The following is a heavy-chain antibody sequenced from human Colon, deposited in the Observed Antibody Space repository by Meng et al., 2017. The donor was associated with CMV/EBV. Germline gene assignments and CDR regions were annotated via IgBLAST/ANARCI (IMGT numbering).Heavy chain of an antibody. D-gene: IGHD3-22*01. CDR1: GFTFSTFA. V-gene: IGHV3-30*18. CDR2: IPYDGNNI. J-gene: IGHJ4*02. Sequence: GGSLRLSCVASGFTFSTFAIHWVRQAPGKGLEWVAIIPYDGNNIKYGDSVKGRFTVSRDNSKNPVYLQMNSLRSEDTSVYFCAKGCGTGCYIFDHCGRGTLVTVSS. CDR3: AKGCGTGCYIFDH.